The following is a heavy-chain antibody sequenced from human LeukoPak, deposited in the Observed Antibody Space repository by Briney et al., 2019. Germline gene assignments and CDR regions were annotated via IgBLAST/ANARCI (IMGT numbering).Heavy chain of an antibody. Sequence: GGSLRLSCAASGFSFSTSWMTWVRQAPGKGLEWVATIKPDGSEEYYVDSVRGRFTISRDNAKQSLHLQMNSLRAEDTAVYYCARDFRRRYGDRPTYDYWGLGSLVTVSS. D-gene: IGHD2-21*02. J-gene: IGHJ4*02. CDR1: GFSFSTSW. CDR2: IKPDGSEE. CDR3: ARDFRRRYGDRPTYDY. V-gene: IGHV3-7*01.